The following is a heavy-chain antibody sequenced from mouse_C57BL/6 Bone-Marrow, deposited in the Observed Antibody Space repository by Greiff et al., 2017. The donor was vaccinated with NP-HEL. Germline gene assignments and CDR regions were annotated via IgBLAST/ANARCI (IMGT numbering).Heavy chain of an antibody. CDR1: GYTFTSYW. D-gene: IGHD1-1*01. J-gene: IGHJ3*01. CDR2: IHPSDSDT. Sequence: QVQLQQPGAELVKPGASVKVSCKASGYTFTSYWMHWVKQRPGQGLEWIGRIHPSDSDTNYNQKFKGKATLTVDKSSSTAYMQLSSLTSEDSAVYYCAINSLIYYYGSSWFAYWGQGTLVTVSA. V-gene: IGHV1-74*01. CDR3: AINSLIYYYGSSWFAY.